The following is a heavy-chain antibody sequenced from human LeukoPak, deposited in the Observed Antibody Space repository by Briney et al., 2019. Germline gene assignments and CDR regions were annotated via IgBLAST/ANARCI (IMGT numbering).Heavy chain of an antibody. CDR2: IYHSGST. CDR3: ARDGGYDFWSGYTDY. V-gene: IGHV4-30-2*01. D-gene: IGHD3-3*01. Sequence: SETLSLTCTVSGGSISSGGYYWRWIRQPPGKGLGWIGYIYHSGSTHYNPSLKSRVTISVDRSKNQFSLKLSSVTAADTAVYYCARDGGYDFWSGYTDYWGQGTLVTVSS. J-gene: IGHJ4*02. CDR1: GGSISSGGYY.